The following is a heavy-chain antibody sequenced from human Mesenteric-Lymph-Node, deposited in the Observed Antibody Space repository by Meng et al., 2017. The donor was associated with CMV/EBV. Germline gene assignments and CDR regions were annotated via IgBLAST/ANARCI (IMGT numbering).Heavy chain of an antibody. CDR2: ISSDGNNK. D-gene: IGHD6-6*01. J-gene: IGHJ6*02. Sequence: GESLKISCAASGFTFSSYSMHWVRQAPGKGLEWVAVISSDGNNKRYGDSVKGQFTISRDNSKNTLYLQMNSLRAEDTAVYYCAKDRGIAAQYYYYGMDVWGQGTTVTVSS. CDR3: AKDRGIAAQYYYYGMDV. V-gene: IGHV3-30*04. CDR1: GFTFSSYS.